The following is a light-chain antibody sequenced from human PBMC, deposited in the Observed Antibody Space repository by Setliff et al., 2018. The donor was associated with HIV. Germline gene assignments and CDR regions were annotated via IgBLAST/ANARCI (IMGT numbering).Light chain of an antibody. J-gene: IGLJ2*01. Sequence: QSALTQPASVSGSPGQSITITCTGSSSDIGDYESVSWYQQHPGEVPKLMIYDVTKRPSGVSNRFSASKSGNTASLTISGLQAEDEAHYYCCSDAGGDTWIFGGETKVTVL. CDR1: SSDIGDYES. CDR2: DVT. V-gene: IGLV2-23*02. CDR3: CSDAGGDTWI.